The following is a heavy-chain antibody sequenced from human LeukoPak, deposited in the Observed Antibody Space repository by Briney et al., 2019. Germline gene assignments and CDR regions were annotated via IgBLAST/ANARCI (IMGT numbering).Heavy chain of an antibody. CDR2: INSDGTST. CDR3: AKNGDRGAYCSGGSCYPYYYYNMDV. CDR1: GFTFRSYW. V-gene: IGHV3-74*01. J-gene: IGHJ6*03. Sequence: PGGSLRLSCGASGFTFRSYWMHWVRQAPGKGLVWVSRINSDGTSTSYADSVKGRFTISRDNAKNTVYLQMNSLRAGDTAIYYCAKNGDRGAYCSGGSCYPYYYYNMDVWGKGTTVTISS. D-gene: IGHD2-15*01.